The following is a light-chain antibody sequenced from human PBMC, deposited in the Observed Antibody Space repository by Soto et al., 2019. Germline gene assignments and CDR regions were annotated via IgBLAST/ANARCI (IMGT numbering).Light chain of an antibody. Sequence: QSVLTQPASVSGSPGQSITISCPGTSVDVGGYNYVSWYQQHPGKAPKLMIYDVRNRPSGVSNRFSGSKSVNTASLTISGLQAEDEADYYCSSYTTISTYVFGTGTKVTVL. CDR1: SVDVGGYNY. CDR3: SSYTTISTYV. J-gene: IGLJ1*01. CDR2: DVR. V-gene: IGLV2-14*01.